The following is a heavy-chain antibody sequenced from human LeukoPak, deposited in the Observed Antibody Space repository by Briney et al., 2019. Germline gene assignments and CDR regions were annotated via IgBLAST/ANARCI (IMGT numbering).Heavy chain of an antibody. CDR1: GYTFTGYY. D-gene: IGHD5-18*01. V-gene: IGHV1-2*02. CDR2: INPNSGGT. CDR3: ARDSSYGYSYYFDY. Sequence: ASVKVSCKXSGYTFTGYYMHWVRQAPGQGLEWMGWINPNSGGTNYAQKFQGRVTMTRDTSISTAYMELSRLRSDDTAVYYCARDSSYGYSYYFDYWGQGTLVTVSS. J-gene: IGHJ4*02.